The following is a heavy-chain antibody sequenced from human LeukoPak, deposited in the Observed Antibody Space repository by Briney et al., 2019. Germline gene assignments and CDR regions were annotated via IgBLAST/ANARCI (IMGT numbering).Heavy chain of an antibody. Sequence: GASVKVSCKASGYTFTSYYMHWVRQAPGQGLEWMGIINPSGGSTSYAQKFQGRVTMTRDTSTSTVYMELSSLRCEDTAVYYCFVGLDKREFDYWGQGTLVTVSS. CDR3: FVGLDKREFDY. V-gene: IGHV1-46*01. J-gene: IGHJ4*02. CDR2: INPSGGST. D-gene: IGHD3-16*01. CDR1: GYTFTSYY.